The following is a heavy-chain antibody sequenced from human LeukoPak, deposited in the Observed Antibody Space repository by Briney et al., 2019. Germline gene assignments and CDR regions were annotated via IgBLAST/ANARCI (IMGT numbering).Heavy chain of an antibody. CDR1: GYTFTNYG. CDR2: ISAYNGNT. J-gene: IGHJ4*02. D-gene: IGHD2-8*02. CDR3: ARVGQYCTGISCFDY. V-gene: IGHV1-18*01. Sequence: ASVKVSCKASGYTFTNYGIGWVRQAPGQGLEWMGWISAYNGNTDYAQKIQGRVTMTADTSTSTVYMELRSLTSDDTAVYYCARVGQYCTGISCFDYWSQATLVTVSS.